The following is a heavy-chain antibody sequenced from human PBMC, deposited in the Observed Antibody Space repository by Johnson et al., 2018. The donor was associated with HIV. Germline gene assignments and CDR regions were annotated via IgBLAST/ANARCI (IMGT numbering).Heavy chain of an antibody. CDR3: GSLGDGHQKGAFEI. D-gene: IGHD3-16*01. CDR2: IRYDGSNK. V-gene: IGHV3-30*02. J-gene: IGHJ3*02. Sequence: QVQLVESWGGLVQPGGSLRLSCAASGFTFSSYGMHWVRQAPGKGLEWVAFIRYDGSNKYYADSVKGRFTISRDNSKNTLYLQMNSLRAEDTAVYFCGSLGDGHQKGAFEIWGHGTMVTVSS. CDR1: GFTFSSYG.